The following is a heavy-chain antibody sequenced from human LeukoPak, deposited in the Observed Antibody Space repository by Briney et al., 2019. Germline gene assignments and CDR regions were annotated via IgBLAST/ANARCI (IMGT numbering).Heavy chain of an antibody. CDR1: GFTFSSYA. Sequence: GGSLRLSCAASGFTFSSYAMHWVRQAPGKGLEYVSAISSNGVSTYYANSVKGRFTISRDNSKNTLYLQMGSLRAEDMAVYYCARDRDHGDYYYYYYMDVWGKGTTVTVSS. CDR2: ISSNGVST. V-gene: IGHV3-64*01. CDR3: ARDRDHGDYYYYYYMDV. J-gene: IGHJ6*03. D-gene: IGHD4-17*01.